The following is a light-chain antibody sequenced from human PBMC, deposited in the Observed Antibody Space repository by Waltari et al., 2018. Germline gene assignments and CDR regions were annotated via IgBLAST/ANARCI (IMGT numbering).Light chain of an antibody. CDR3: CSFTATHTLL. V-gene: IGLV2-14*03. J-gene: IGLJ2*01. CDR1: STDIDDYYY. CDR2: DVT. Sequence: QSALTQPASVSGSPGQSVTISCTGISTDIDDYYYVSWYQQHPGKAPTLMIFDVTKRPSGVSDRFSGSRSGNTASLTISGLLPEDEAIYYCCSFTATHTLLFGGGTTVTVL.